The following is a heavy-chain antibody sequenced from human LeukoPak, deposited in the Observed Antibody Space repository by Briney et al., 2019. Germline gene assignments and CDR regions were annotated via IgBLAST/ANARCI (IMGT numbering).Heavy chain of an antibody. V-gene: IGHV3-48*03. CDR1: GFTFSSYE. J-gene: IGHJ6*03. CDR3: AGAADCSGGSCYYYYMGV. Sequence: GGSLRLSCAASGFTFSSYEMNWVRQAPGKGLEWVSYISSSGSTIYYADSVKGRFTISRDNAKNSLYLQMNSLRAEDTAVYYCAGAADCSGGSCYYYYMGVWGKGTTVTVSS. CDR2: ISSSGSTI. D-gene: IGHD2-15*01.